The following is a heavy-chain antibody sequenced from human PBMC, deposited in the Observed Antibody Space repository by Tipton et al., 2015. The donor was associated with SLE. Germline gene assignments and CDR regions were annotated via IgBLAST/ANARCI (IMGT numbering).Heavy chain of an antibody. Sequence: TLSLTCTVSGGSISSHYWSWIRQPPGKGLEWIGYIYYSGSTNYNPSLKSRITISVDTSKNQFSLKLSSVTAADTAVYYCARGITAANAFDIWGQGTMVTVSS. CDR3: ARGITAANAFDI. CDR2: IYYSGST. J-gene: IGHJ3*02. V-gene: IGHV4-59*11. D-gene: IGHD6-25*01. CDR1: GGSISSHY.